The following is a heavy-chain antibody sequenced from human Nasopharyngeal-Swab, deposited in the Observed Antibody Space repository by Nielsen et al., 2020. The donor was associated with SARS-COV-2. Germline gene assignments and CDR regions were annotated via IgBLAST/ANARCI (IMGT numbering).Heavy chain of an antibody. V-gene: IGHV4-59*01. Sequence: SETLSLTCTVSGGSISSYYWSWIRQPPGKGLEWLGYIYYSGSTNYNPSLKSRVTISVDTSKNQFSLKLSSVTAADTAVYYCARVGGIPGGYSSSWGYYYGMDVWGQGTTVTVSS. CDR3: ARVGGIPGGYSSSWGYYYGMDV. CDR1: GGSISSYY. CDR2: IYYSGST. D-gene: IGHD6-13*01. J-gene: IGHJ6*02.